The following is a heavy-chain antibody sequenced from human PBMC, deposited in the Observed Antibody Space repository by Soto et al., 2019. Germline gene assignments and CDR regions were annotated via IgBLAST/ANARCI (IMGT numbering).Heavy chain of an antibody. CDR1: GYSFDGYA. CDR2: ISWNSNRV. D-gene: IGHD3-10*01. Sequence: EAQLVESGGGVAQPGRSLRLSCEGSGYSFDGYAMHWVRQAPGKGLEWVSGISWNSNRVAYADSVKGRFSISRDNVLNALYLEMNSLGPEDTALYYCAKEVNRLLWFGDFFYMDVWGKGATVTVS. CDR3: AKEVNRLLWFGDFFYMDV. V-gene: IGHV3-9*01. J-gene: IGHJ6*03.